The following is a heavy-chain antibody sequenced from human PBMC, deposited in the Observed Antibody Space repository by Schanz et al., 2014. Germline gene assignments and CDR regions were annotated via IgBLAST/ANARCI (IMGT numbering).Heavy chain of an antibody. D-gene: IGHD1-26*01. CDR3: ASYSGSPYYFGMDV. CDR2: FFYIGST. V-gene: IGHV4-59*05. J-gene: IGHJ6*02. Sequence: QVHLQESGPGLVKPSETLSVTCTVSGGSINNYFWTWIRQPAGKGLEWIGSFFYIGSTYYNPSLKPRPPIPAATPKPHSPLSLSSVTAADTAVYYCASYSGSPYYFGMDVWGQGTTVTVSS. CDR1: GGSINNYF.